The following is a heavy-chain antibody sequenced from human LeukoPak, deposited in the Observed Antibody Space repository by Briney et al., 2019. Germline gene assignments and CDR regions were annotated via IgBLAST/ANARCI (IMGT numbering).Heavy chain of an antibody. D-gene: IGHD6-13*01. Sequence: ASVKVSCKASGYTFTSYDINWVRPATGQGLEWMGWMNPNSGNTAYAQKFQDRVTMTRNTAIGTAYMELSSLTSEDTAVYYCAKPASAAPGSFDIWGQGTMVTVSS. V-gene: IGHV1-8*01. CDR1: GYTFTSYD. CDR2: MNPNSGNT. CDR3: AKPASAAPGSFDI. J-gene: IGHJ3*02.